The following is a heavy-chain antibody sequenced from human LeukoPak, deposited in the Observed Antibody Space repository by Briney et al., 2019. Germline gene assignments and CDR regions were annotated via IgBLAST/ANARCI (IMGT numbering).Heavy chain of an antibody. CDR1: GFTFSSYW. Sequence: GGSLRLSCAASGFTFSSYWMSWVRQAPGKGLEWVANIKQDGSEKYYVDSVKGRFTISRDNAKNSLYLQMNTLRAEDTAVYYCARGGPYCGGDCFDYWGQGTLVTVSS. CDR2: IKQDGSEK. V-gene: IGHV3-7*01. D-gene: IGHD2-21*01. CDR3: ARGGPYCGGDCFDY. J-gene: IGHJ4*02.